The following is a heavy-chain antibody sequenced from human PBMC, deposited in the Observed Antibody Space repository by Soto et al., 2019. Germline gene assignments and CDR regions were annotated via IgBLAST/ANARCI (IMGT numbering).Heavy chain of an antibody. V-gene: IGHV3-7*01. CDR1: GFTFSTYW. J-gene: IGHJ4*02. CDR2: INEDGTVK. Sequence: EVQLVESGGGLVQPGGSLRLSCAASGFTFSTYWMTWVRQAPGRGLEWVANINEDGTVKGYADSVKGRFVISRDNATNSLNLQMNSLRAEDSAVYYCARDIPRGACYFDYWGQGTLVTVSS. CDR3: ARDIPRGACYFDY. D-gene: IGHD1-26*01.